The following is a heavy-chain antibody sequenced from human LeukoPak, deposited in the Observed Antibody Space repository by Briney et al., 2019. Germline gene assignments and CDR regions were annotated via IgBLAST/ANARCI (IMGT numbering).Heavy chain of an antibody. V-gene: IGHV4-30-2*01. Sequence: PSETLSLTCSVSGGSISSGGYYWSWIRQPPGKGLEWIGYIYHSGSTYYNPSLKSRVTISVDRSKNQFSLKLSSVTAADTAVYYCARGAVEGWYFDLWGRGTLVTVSS. J-gene: IGHJ2*01. CDR2: IYHSGST. CDR1: GGSISSGGYY. D-gene: IGHD4-23*01. CDR3: ARGAVEGWYFDL.